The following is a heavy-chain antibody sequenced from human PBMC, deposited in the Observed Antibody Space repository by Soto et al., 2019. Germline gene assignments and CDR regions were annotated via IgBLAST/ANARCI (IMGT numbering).Heavy chain of an antibody. CDR3: ARDGGKTTYYDLWSGLGGFDV. CDR2: IYYSGST. D-gene: IGHD3-3*01. CDR1: GGTISSYY. J-gene: IGHJ6*02. V-gene: IGHV4-59*01. Sequence: SETLSLTCTVSGGTISSYYWSWIRQPPGKGLEWIGYIYYSGSTNYNPSLKSRVTNYNPSLKSRVTISVDTSKNQFSLKLSSLTAADTAVYYCARDGGKTTYYDLWSGLGGFDVWGQGTTVTVSS.